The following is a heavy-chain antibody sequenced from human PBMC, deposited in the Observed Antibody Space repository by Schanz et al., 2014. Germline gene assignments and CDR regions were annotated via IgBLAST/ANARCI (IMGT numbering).Heavy chain of an antibody. CDR2: ISGSGAST. CDR3: AKSLESCPGGRCSRGYFDY. J-gene: IGHJ4*02. Sequence: QVQLVESGGGLVKPGGSLRLSCAASGFIFSDYYMAWIRQAPGKGLEWVSGISGSGASTYYADSVKGRFTISRDNFKGALYLQMSSLRAEDTAVYYCAKSLESCPGGRCSRGYFDYWGQGTLVTVSS. V-gene: IGHV3-11*01. D-gene: IGHD2-8*02. CDR1: GFIFSDYY.